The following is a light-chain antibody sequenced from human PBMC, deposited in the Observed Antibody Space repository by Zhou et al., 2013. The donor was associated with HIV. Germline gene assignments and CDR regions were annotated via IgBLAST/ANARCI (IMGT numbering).Light chain of an antibody. CDR2: TAS. V-gene: IGKV1-8*01. J-gene: IGKJ5*01. Sequence: AIRITQSPSSLSASTGDRVTITCRASQGISNYLAWFQQKPGKAPKLLMSTASTLQSGVPSRFNGSGSGTDFTLTINCLQSEDFATYYCQQYYSYPRITFGQGTRLEIK. CDR1: QGISNY. CDR3: QQYYSYPRIT.